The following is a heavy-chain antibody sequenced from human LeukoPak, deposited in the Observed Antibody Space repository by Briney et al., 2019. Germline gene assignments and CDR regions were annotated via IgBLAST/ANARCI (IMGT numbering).Heavy chain of an antibody. CDR1: GGSISSGSYY. V-gene: IGHV4-39*01. CDR3: ARHVAVGETA. CDR2: IYYTGNS. Sequence: PSETLSLTCTVSGGSISSGSYYWGWIRQPPGKGLEWIGSIYYTGNSYCSPSLKSRVTISVDTSKNQFSLKLSSVTAADTAVYYCARHVAVGETAWGQGTLVTVSS. J-gene: IGHJ5*02. D-gene: IGHD1-26*01.